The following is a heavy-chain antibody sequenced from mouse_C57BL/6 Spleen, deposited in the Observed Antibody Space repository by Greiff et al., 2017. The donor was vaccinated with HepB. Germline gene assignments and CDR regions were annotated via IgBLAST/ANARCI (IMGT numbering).Heavy chain of an antibody. J-gene: IGHJ2*01. CDR3: TDLGRGY. V-gene: IGHV6-3*01. Sequence: EVKVEESGGGLVQPGGSMKLSCVASGFTFSNYWMNWVRQSPEKGLEWVAQIRLKSDNYATHYAESVKGRFTISRDDSKSSVYLQMNNLRAEDTGIYYCTDLGRGYWGQGTTLTVSS. D-gene: IGHD4-1*01. CDR2: IRLKSDNYAT. CDR1: GFTFSNYW.